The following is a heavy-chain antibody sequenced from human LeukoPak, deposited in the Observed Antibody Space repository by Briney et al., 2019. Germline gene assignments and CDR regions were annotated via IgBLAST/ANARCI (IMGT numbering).Heavy chain of an antibody. J-gene: IGHJ4*02. V-gene: IGHV1-69*04. CDR3: ARDGGATTFDY. D-gene: IGHD1-26*01. Sequence: GASVKVSCKASGGTFSSYAISWVRQAPGQGLEWMGRIIPILGIANYAQKFQGRVTITADKSTSTAYMELSSLRSEDTAVYYCARDGGATTFDYWGQGTLVTVSS. CDR1: GGTFSSYA. CDR2: IIPILGIA.